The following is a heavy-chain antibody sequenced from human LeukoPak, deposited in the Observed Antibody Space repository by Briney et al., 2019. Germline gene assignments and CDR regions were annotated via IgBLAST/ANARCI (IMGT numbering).Heavy chain of an antibody. V-gene: IGHV3-21*01. D-gene: IGHD3-22*01. CDR1: GFTFSSYS. CDR2: ISSSSSYI. J-gene: IGHJ4*02. Sequence: GGSLRLSCAASGFTFSSYSINWVRQAPGKGLEWVSSISSSSSYIYYADSVKGRFTISRDNAKNSLYLQMNSLRAEDTAVYYCARFGEYYYDSSGYYGGGFDYWGQGTLVTVSS. CDR3: ARFGEYYYDSSGYYGGGFDY.